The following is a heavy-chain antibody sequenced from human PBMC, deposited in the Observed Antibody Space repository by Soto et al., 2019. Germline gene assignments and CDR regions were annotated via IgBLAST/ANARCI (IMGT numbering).Heavy chain of an antibody. CDR3: EKVQQAYHLSYFDY. V-gene: IGHV3-30*18. J-gene: IGHJ4*02. D-gene: IGHD2-2*01. CDR1: GFTFSSYG. CDR2: ISYDGSNK. Sequence: QVQLVESGGGVVQPGRSLRLSCAASGFTFSSYGMHWVRQAPGKGLEWVAVISYDGSNKYYADSVKGRFTISRDNSKNTLYLQMNSLRAEDTAVYYCEKVQQAYHLSYFDYWGQGTLVTVSS.